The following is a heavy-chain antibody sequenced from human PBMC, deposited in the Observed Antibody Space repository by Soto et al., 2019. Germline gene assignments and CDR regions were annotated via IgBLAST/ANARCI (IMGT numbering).Heavy chain of an antibody. Sequence: EVQLVESGGGLVQPGGSLRLSCVASGFIFKDYAMHWVRQTSGKGLEWVSGIHWSSGNIGYADSVEGRFTISRDNAKSSLYLQMNNLRPEDTALYYCAKDIRDMVAVVATNWDFDLWGRGTLVTVSS. D-gene: IGHD2-15*01. CDR1: GFIFKDYA. CDR3: AKDIRDMVAVVATNWDFDL. J-gene: IGHJ2*01. V-gene: IGHV3-9*01. CDR2: IHWSSGNI.